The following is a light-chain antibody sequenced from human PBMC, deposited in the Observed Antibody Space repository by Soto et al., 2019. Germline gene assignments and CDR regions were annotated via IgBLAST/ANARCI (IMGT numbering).Light chain of an antibody. J-gene: IGKJ4*01. CDR3: QYLNSFPLS. CDR2: LAS. CDR1: QGISSY. Sequence: IQLTQSPSSLSASVGARVTITCRASQGISSYLAWYQQKPGKAPKLLIYLASTLQSGVPSSFIGSGYGTDGSITISSLQPEDGETYDCQYLNSFPLSFGGGTKVDIK. V-gene: IGKV1-9*01.